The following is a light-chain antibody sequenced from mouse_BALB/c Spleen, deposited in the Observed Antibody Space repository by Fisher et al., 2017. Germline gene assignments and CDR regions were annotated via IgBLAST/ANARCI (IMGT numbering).Light chain of an antibody. Sequence: DIVITQTTTTMAASPGEKITITCSASSSVSSNYLHWYQQKPGFSPKLLIYRTSNLASGVPARFSGSGSGTSYSLTISSMEAEDAATYYCQQWSSYPPTFGSGTKLEIK. V-gene: IGKV4-91*01. CDR1: SSVSSNY. J-gene: IGKJ4*01. CDR2: RTS. CDR3: QQWSSYPPT.